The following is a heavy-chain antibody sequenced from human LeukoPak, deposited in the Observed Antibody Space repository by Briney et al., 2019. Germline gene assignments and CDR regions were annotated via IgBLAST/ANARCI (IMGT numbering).Heavy chain of an antibody. CDR2: TYYRSRWYD. Sequence: SQTLSLTCAISGDSVSSNNGAWNWIRQSPSRGLEWLGRTYYRSRWYDEYAGSMKGRVSISPDTSKNQFSLHLNSVTPEDTAVYYCARDLGNSGWYTFDYWGQGTLVTVSS. D-gene: IGHD6-19*01. V-gene: IGHV6-1*01. CDR3: ARDLGNSGWYTFDY. J-gene: IGHJ4*02. CDR1: GDSVSSNNGA.